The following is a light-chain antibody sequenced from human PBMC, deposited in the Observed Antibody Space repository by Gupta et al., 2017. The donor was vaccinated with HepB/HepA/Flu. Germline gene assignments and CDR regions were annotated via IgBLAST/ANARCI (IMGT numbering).Light chain of an antibody. CDR2: GKN. CDR3: NSRDSSGNHLV. CDR1: SLRSYY. Sequence: SSELTQDPAVSVALGQTVRITCQGDSLRSYYATWYQQKPGQAPLLVIFGKNQRPSGIPDRFSGSSSGNTASLTITGAQAEEEADYYCNSRDSSGNHLVFGGGTKLTVL. V-gene: IGLV3-19*01. J-gene: IGLJ3*02.